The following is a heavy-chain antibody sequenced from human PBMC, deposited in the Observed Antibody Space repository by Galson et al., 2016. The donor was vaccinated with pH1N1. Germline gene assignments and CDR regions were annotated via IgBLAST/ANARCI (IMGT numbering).Heavy chain of an antibody. Sequence: SVKVSCKASGYTFTTNYFHWVRQAPGQGLEWMGVIDPSGGGTTYAQKFQARVTMTRNTSTSTVYMDLSSLKSEDTAVYYCTRDLGRRREYWGQGTLVTVSS. J-gene: IGHJ4*02. CDR2: IDPSGGGT. V-gene: IGHV1-46*01. CDR1: GYTFTTNY. D-gene: IGHD1-26*01. CDR3: TRDLGRRREY.